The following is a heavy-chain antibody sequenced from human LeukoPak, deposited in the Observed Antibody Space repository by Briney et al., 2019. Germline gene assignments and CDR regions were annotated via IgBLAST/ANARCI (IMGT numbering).Heavy chain of an antibody. Sequence: SETLSLTCTVSGRSISSDYWSWIRQPAGKGLEWIGRIYTSGSTNYNPSLKSRVTMSVDTSKNQFSLKLSSVTAADTAVYYCARDLGLWLQGSWFDPWGQGTLVTVSS. J-gene: IGHJ5*02. CDR2: IYTSGST. V-gene: IGHV4-4*07. CDR3: ARDLGLWLQGSWFDP. CDR1: GRSISSDY. D-gene: IGHD5-18*01.